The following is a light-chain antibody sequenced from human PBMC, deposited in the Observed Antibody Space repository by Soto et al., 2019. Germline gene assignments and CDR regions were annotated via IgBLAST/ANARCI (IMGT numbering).Light chain of an antibody. CDR1: PSVSSSY. V-gene: IGKV3D-20*02. J-gene: IGKJ5*01. Sequence: EIVLTQSPGTLSLSPGARATLSCRASPSVSSSYLAGYQQKPGQAPRLLIYGASSRATGIPDRFSGGGSGTDFTLTISRLEPEDFAVYYCQQRSSWPPTITFGQGTRLEIK. CDR3: QQRSSWPPTIT. CDR2: GAS.